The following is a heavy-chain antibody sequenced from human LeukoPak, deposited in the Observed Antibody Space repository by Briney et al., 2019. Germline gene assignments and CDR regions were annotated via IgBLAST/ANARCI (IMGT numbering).Heavy chain of an antibody. CDR2: IKQDGSEK. V-gene: IGHV3-7*01. CDR1: GFTFSSYW. Sequence: GGSLRLSCVGSGFTFSSYWMSWVRQAPGKGLEWVANIKQDGSEKYYVDSVKGRFTISRDNAKNSLYLQMNSLRAEDTAVYYCAREGSRTYWGQGTLVTVSS. CDR3: AREGSRTY. D-gene: IGHD6-13*01. J-gene: IGHJ4*02.